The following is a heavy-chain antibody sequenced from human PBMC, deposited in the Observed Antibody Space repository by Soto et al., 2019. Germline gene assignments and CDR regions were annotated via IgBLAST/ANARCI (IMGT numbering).Heavy chain of an antibody. CDR1: GGSISSFD. V-gene: IGHV4-59*08. Sequence: PSETLSLTCTVSGGSISSFDWNWIRQSPGKGLEWIGYISYSGSTNYNPSLKSRVTISVDTSKNQFSLKLSSVTAADTAVYYCAKGISGRYYTLFDYWGQGVLVTVSS. J-gene: IGHJ4*02. CDR3: AKGISGRYYTLFDY. CDR2: ISYSGST. D-gene: IGHD3-10*01.